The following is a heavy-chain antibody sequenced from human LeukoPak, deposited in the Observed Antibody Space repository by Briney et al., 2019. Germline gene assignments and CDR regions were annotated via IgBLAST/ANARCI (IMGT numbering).Heavy chain of an antibody. CDR1: GGSFSGYF. CDR3: ARFGTY. J-gene: IGHJ4*02. CDR2: INRSGST. V-gene: IGHV4-34*01. D-gene: IGHD3-10*01. Sequence: PSETLSLTCAVYGGSFSGYFWSWIRQPPGKGLEWIGEINRSGSTTYNPSLKSRVTISVDTSKNQFSLKLNSVTAADTAVCYCARFGTYWGQGILVTVSS.